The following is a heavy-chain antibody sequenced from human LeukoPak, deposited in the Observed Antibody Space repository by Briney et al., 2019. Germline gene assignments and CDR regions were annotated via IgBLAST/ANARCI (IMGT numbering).Heavy chain of an antibody. V-gene: IGHV1-2*02. J-gene: IGHJ4*02. CDR1: GYTLSGYY. D-gene: IGHD5-18*01. CDR3: ATGRGYSYGFDS. CDR2: IYPNSGGT. Sequence: ASVKVSCKASGYTLSGYYMHWVRQAPGQGLEWVAWIYPNSGGTKYAQKFQGRVTVTRDTSISTAYMQLSRLKSDDTAVYYCATGRGYSYGFDSWGQGTLVTVSS.